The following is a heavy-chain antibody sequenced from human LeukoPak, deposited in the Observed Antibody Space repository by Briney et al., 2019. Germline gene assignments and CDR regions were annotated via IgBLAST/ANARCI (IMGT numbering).Heavy chain of an antibody. D-gene: IGHD6-6*01. CDR1: GFSFSNYA. CDR3: AKDHEYSSSTGRPPFDY. CDR2: IIASSGAT. Sequence: PGGSLRLSCTASGFSFSNYAMSWVRQAPGKGLEWVSLIIASSGATFYADSVKGRFTISRDNSKNTLYLQMNSLRAEDTAVYYCAKDHEYSSSTGRPPFDYWGQGTLVTVSS. V-gene: IGHV3-23*01. J-gene: IGHJ4*02.